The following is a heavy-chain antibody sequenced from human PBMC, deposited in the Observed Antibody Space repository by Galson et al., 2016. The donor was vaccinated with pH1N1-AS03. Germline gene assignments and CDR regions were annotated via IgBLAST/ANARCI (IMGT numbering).Heavy chain of an antibody. CDR2: IRTKTNSYAT. V-gene: IGHV3-73*01. J-gene: IGHJ4*02. CDR1: GFTFSRST. Sequence: SLRFSCAASGFTFSRSTMHWVRQASGKGLEWVGHIRTKTNSYATAYGASMKGRFTISRDDSKNITYLQMNSLQIDDTAVYFCSRGDWFHWGQGTLVTVSS. CDR3: SRGDWFH. D-gene: IGHD3-9*01.